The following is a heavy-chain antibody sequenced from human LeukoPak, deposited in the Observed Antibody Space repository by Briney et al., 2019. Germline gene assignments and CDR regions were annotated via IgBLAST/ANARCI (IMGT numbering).Heavy chain of an antibody. CDR2: IVVGSGNT. J-gene: IGHJ4*02. Sequence: ASVKVSCKASGFTFTSSAVQWVRQARGQRLEWIGWIVVGSGNTNYAQKFQERVTITRDMSTSLVYMELSSLRSEDTAVYYCARLPYRDGVAQDYWGQGTLVTVSP. D-gene: IGHD2-21*01. CDR1: GFTFTSSA. V-gene: IGHV1-58*01. CDR3: ARLPYRDGVAQDY.